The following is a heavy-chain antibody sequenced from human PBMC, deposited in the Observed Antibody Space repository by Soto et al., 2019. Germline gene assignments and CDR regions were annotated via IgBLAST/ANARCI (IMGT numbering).Heavy chain of an antibody. Sequence: GGSLRLSCAASGFTFSGSAMHWVRQASGKGLEWVGRIRSKANSYATAYAASVKGRFTISRDDSKNTAYPQMNSLKTEDTAVYYCTRHVPRYGDYEYHYYYYMDVWGKGTTVTVSS. D-gene: IGHD4-17*01. V-gene: IGHV3-73*01. J-gene: IGHJ6*03. CDR2: IRSKANSYAT. CDR3: TRHVPRYGDYEYHYYYYMDV. CDR1: GFTFSGSA.